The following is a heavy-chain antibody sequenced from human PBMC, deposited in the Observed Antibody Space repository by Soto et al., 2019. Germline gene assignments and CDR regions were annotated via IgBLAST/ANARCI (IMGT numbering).Heavy chain of an antibody. D-gene: IGHD2-15*01. Sequence: QLQLQESGPGLVKPSETLSLTCTVSGGSISSSSYYWGWIRQPPGKGLEWIGSIYYSGSTYYNPSLKSRVTISVDTSKNQFSLKLSSVTAADTAVYYCARHQGTVVPFDYWGQGTLVTVSS. CDR1: GGSISSSSYY. CDR2: IYYSGST. J-gene: IGHJ4*02. CDR3: ARHQGTVVPFDY. V-gene: IGHV4-39*01.